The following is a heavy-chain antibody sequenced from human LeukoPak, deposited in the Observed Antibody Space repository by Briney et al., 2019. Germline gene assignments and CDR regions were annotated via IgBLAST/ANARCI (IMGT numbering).Heavy chain of an antibody. Sequence: ASVKVSCKASGYTFTSYGISWVRQAPGQGLEWMGWISAYNGNTNYAQKLQGRVTMTTDTSTSTAYMELRSLRSDDTAVCYCARARPYYGSGSYQYYFDYWGQGTLVTVSS. J-gene: IGHJ4*02. CDR2: ISAYNGNT. CDR3: ARARPYYGSGSYQYYFDY. CDR1: GYTFTSYG. V-gene: IGHV1-18*01. D-gene: IGHD3-10*01.